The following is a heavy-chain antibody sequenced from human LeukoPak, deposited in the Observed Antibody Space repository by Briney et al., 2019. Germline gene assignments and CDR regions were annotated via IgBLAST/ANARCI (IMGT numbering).Heavy chain of an antibody. CDR3: ARLPGYCGPTNCYRGFDP. J-gene: IGHJ5*02. D-gene: IGHD2-21*01. CDR2: INSISTAI. CDR1: GFTFSNFN. Sequence: GESLRLSCAASGFTFSNFNLNCVRQAPGKGLEWVSSINSISTAIYYADSLKGRFTISRDNAKNSLYLQMETLRAEDTAVYYCARLPGYCGPTNCYRGFDPWGQGPLVTVSS. V-gene: IGHV3-21*01.